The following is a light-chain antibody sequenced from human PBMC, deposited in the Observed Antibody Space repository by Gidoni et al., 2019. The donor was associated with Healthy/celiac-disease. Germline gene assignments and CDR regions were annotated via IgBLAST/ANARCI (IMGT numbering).Light chain of an antibody. J-gene: IGLJ2*01. CDR2: GNS. V-gene: IGLV1-40*01. CDR3: QSYDSSLSGDVV. CDR1: SSNIGAGYD. Sequence: QSVLTQPPSVSGAPGQRVTISCTGSSSNIGAGYDVHWYQQLPGTAPKLLIYGNSNRPSWVPDRLSGSKSGTSASLAITGLQAEDEADYYCQSYDSSLSGDVVFGGGTKLTVL.